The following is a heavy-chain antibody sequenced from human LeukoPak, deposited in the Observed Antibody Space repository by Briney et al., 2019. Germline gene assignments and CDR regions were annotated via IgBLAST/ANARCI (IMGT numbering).Heavy chain of an antibody. CDR1: GGSINSGTYY. CDR2: IYTSGST. J-gene: IGHJ3*02. D-gene: IGHD3-22*01. V-gene: IGHV4-61*02. CDR3: ARDHADSSGYYYFDAFDI. Sequence: PSETLSLTCTVSGGSINSGTYYWSWIRQPAGKGLEWIGRIYTSGSTNYNPSLKSRVTMSVDTSKNQFSLKLSSVTAADTAVYYCARDHADSSGYYYFDAFDIWGQGTMVTVSS.